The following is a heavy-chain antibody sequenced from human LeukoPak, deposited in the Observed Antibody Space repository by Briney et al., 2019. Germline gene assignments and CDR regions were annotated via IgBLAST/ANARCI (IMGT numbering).Heavy chain of an antibody. CDR1: GFTFSSYA. Sequence: PGGSLRLSCAASGFTFSSYAMHWVRQAPGKGLEWVAVISYDGSNKYYADSVKGRFTISRDNSKNTLYLQMNSLRAEDTAVYYCAREGFSSGWFFDYWGQGTLVTVSS. CDR2: ISYDGSNK. V-gene: IGHV3-30*04. J-gene: IGHJ4*02. CDR3: AREGFSSGWFFDY. D-gene: IGHD6-19*01.